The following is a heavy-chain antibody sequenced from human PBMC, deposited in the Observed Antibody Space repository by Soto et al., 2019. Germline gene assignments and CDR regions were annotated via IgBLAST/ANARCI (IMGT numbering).Heavy chain of an antibody. Sequence: EVQLVESGGGLVQPGGSLRLSCAASGFSFSTNSMHWVRQAPGKGLVWVSRIKSDGRSTSYEDSVKGRFTLSRDNAKNTVYLQMNSLRAEDTAVYYCVSRISSDGKGYFDSWGQGTLVTVSS. D-gene: IGHD6-13*01. CDR1: GFSFSTNS. V-gene: IGHV3-74*01. J-gene: IGHJ5*01. CDR2: IKSDGRST. CDR3: VSRISSDGKGYFDS.